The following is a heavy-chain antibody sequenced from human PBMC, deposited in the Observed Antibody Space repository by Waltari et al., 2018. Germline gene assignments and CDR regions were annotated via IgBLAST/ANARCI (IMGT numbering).Heavy chain of an antibody. Sequence: QLVQSGAEVKKPGASVNVSCKASGYIFSHSGITWVRKAPGQGLEWMGWIYPYNGNTKYEQNFQGRVTMTTDTSTATAYMEIRSLRSDDTAIYYCARDDVDSSNFGGFWGQGTQVTVSS. J-gene: IGHJ4*02. V-gene: IGHV1-18*01. CDR1: GYIFSHSG. D-gene: IGHD3-16*01. CDR2: IYPYNGNT. CDR3: ARDDVDSSNFGGF.